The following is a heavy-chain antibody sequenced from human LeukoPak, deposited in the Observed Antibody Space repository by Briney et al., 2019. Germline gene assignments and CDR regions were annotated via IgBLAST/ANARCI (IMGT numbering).Heavy chain of an antibody. CDR2: ISSSSSYI. CDR1: GFTFSSYS. J-gene: IGHJ5*02. D-gene: IGHD5-18*01. Sequence: SGGSLRLSCAASGFTFSSYSMNWVRQAPGKGLEWVSSISSSSSYIYYADSVKGRFTISRDNAKNSLYLQMNSLRAEDTALYYCAREVDVDTAMVTGFDPWGQGTLVTVSS. CDR3: AREVDVDTAMVTGFDP. V-gene: IGHV3-21*04.